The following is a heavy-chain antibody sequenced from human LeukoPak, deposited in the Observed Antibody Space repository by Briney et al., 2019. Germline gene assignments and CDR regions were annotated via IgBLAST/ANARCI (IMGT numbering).Heavy chain of an antibody. CDR1: GGSISSSSYY. J-gene: IGHJ3*01. CDR3: ARDGNCDGDCWYALDV. Sequence: PSETLSLTCTVSGGSISSSSYYWGWIRQPPGKGLEWIGSIYYSGSTYYNPSLKSRVTISVDTSKNQFSLKLTSVTAADTAVYYCARDGNCDGDCWYALDVWGQGKMVTVSS. CDR2: IYYSGST. D-gene: IGHD2-21*02. V-gene: IGHV4-39*02.